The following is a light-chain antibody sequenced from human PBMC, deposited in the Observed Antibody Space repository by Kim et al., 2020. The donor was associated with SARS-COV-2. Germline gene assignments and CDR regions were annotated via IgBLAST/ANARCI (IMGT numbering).Light chain of an antibody. J-gene: IGKJ1*01. CDR2: GAS. V-gene: IGKV3-15*01. CDR3: QHYNNGGT. Sequence: EIVMTQSPATLSVSPGERATLSCRASQSVSSNLAWYQQKPGQAPRLLIYGASTRATGIPARFSGSGSGTEFTLTISSLQSEDFAVYYCQHYNNGGTFGQGTKVDIK. CDR1: QSVSSN.